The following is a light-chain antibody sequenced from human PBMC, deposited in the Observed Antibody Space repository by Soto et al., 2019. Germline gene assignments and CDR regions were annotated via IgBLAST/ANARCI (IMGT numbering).Light chain of an antibody. CDR3: QQLNSFALT. CDR1: QGISSY. CDR2: AAS. V-gene: IGKV1-9*01. Sequence: DIQLTQSPSFLSASVGDRVTITCRASQGISSYLAWYQQKPGKAPKLLIYAASTLQSGVPSRFSGSGSGTDFTLTISSLQPEDFATYYCQQLNSFALTFGGGTKVEIK. J-gene: IGKJ4*01.